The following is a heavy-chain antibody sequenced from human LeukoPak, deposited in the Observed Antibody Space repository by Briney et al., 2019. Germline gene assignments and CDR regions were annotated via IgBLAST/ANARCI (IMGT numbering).Heavy chain of an antibody. CDR2: IYTSGST. V-gene: IGHV4-4*07. CDR3: ARDRGIAVAGAFDI. CDR1: GGSISSYY. J-gene: IGHJ3*02. Sequence: SETLSLTCTVSGGSISSYYWSWIRQPAGKGLEWIGRIYTSGSTNYNPSLKSRVTMSVDTSKNQFSLKLSSVTAADTAVYYCARDRGIAVAGAFDIWGQGTMVTVSS. D-gene: IGHD6-19*01.